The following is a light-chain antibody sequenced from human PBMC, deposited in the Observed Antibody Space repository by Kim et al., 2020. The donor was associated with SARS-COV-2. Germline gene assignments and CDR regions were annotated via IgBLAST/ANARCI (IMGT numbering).Light chain of an antibody. V-gene: IGLV3-1*01. CDR1: KLRNKY. CDR3: QACDSIIHNYV. Sequence: IPCSGYKLRNKYVSWYRQKPRQSPVVVIYQEKQRPSGIPEQYSGSNSGNTATLTISGTQAIDEADYYCQACDSIIHNYVFGAGTKVTVL. J-gene: IGLJ1*01. CDR2: QEK.